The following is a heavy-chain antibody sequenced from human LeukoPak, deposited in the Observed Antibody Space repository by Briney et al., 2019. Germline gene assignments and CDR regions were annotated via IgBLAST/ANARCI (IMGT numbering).Heavy chain of an antibody. D-gene: IGHD5-24*01. V-gene: IGHV3-23*01. CDR3: AKVVEMATISRLYFDY. J-gene: IGHJ4*02. CDR2: ISGSGGIT. CDR1: GFTFSSYA. Sequence: GGSLRLSCAASGFTFSSYAINWARQAPGKGLEWVSAISGSGGITYYAVSVKGRFTISRDNSNNTLYLQMNSLRAEDTAVYYCAKVVEMATISRLYFDYWGQGTLVTVSS.